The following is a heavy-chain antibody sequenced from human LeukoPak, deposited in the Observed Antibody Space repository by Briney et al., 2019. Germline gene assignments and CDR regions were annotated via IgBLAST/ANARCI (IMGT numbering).Heavy chain of an antibody. Sequence: QPGGSLRLSCAASGFTFSSYAMSWVRQAPGKGLEWVSAISGSGGSTYYADSVKGRYTISRDNSKNTLYLQMNSLRAEDTAVYYCARDLLERSQPDAFDIWGQGTMVTVSS. V-gene: IGHV3-23*01. CDR2: ISGSGGST. CDR1: GFTFSSYA. D-gene: IGHD1-1*01. J-gene: IGHJ3*02. CDR3: ARDLLERSQPDAFDI.